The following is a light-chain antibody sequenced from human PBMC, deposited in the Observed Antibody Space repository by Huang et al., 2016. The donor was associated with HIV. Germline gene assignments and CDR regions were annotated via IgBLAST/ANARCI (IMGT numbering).Light chain of an antibody. CDR1: QGISSW. Sequence: DIQMTQSPSSGSASVGDRVTITCRASQGISSWVAWYQQKPGKAPKLLIYAASSLQSGVPSRFSGSGSGTHFSLTISSLQPEDFATYYCQQANSYPPWTFGQGTKVEIK. CDR3: QQANSYPPWT. J-gene: IGKJ1*01. V-gene: IGKV1-12*01. CDR2: AAS.